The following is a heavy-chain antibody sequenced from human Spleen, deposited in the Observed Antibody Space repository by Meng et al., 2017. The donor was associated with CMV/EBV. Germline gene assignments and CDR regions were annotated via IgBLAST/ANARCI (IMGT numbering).Heavy chain of an antibody. CDR3: ATALMTGPPRLSLGY. Sequence: FTVSGSAMYWVRQASGKRLEWVGRIRTKANSYGTSYGASVKGRFTISRDDSKNTAYLQMNSLKSEDTAVYYCATALMTGPPRLSLGYWGQGTLVTVSS. CDR1: FTVSGSA. D-gene: IGHD3-9*01. V-gene: IGHV3-73*01. J-gene: IGHJ4*02. CDR2: IRTKANSYGT.